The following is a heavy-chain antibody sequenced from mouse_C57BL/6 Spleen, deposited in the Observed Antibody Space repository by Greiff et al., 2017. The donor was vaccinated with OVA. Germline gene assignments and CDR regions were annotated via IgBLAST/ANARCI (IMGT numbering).Heavy chain of an antibody. CDR3: ARSQFALYDYFDY. Sequence: EVHLVESGGGLVKPGGSLKLSCAASGFTFSDYGMHWVRQAPEKGLEWVAYISSGSSTIYYADTVKGLFTISRDNANNTLFLQMTSLRSEDTAMDYCARSQFALYDYFDYWGQGTTLTVSS. CDR1: GFTFSDYG. V-gene: IGHV5-17*01. J-gene: IGHJ2*01. D-gene: IGHD2-3*01. CDR2: ISSGSSTI.